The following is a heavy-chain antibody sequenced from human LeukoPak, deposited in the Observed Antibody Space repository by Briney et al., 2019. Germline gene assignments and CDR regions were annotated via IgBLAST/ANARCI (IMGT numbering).Heavy chain of an antibody. CDR1: GFTFSSYE. Sequence: GGSLRLSCAASGFTFSSYEMNWVRQAPGKGLEWISHISSSGSRIYYADSVKGRFTISRDNAKNSLYLQMNGLRVEDTAVYYCARGNWIGAFDIWGQGIMVTVSS. CDR2: ISSSGSRI. V-gene: IGHV3-48*03. J-gene: IGHJ3*02. CDR3: ARGNWIGAFDI. D-gene: IGHD3-3*01.